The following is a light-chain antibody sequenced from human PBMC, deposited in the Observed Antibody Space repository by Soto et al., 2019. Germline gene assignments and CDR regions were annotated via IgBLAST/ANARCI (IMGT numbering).Light chain of an antibody. Sequence: QSVLTQPPSASGTPGQRVTISCSGSSSNIGSNYVYWYQQLPGTAPKLLIYRNNQRPSGVPDRFSGSKSGTSASLAISGLRSEDEADHYCAAWDDSLSGPVFGGGTKLTVL. CDR1: SSNIGSNY. CDR3: AAWDDSLSGPV. V-gene: IGLV1-47*01. J-gene: IGLJ2*01. CDR2: RNN.